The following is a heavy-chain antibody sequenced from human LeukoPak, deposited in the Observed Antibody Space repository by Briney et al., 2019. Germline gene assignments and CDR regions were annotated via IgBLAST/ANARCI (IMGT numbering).Heavy chain of an antibody. J-gene: IGHJ4*02. CDR2: ISYDGSNK. CDR1: GFTFSSYG. D-gene: IGHD2-21*01. CDR3: AKVVDSIFDY. V-gene: IGHV3-30*18. Sequence: GGSLRLSCAASGFTFSSYGMHWVRQAPGKGLEGVAVISYDGSNKYYADSVKGRFTISRDNSKNTLYLQMNSLRAEDTAVYYCAKVVDSIFDYWGQGTLVTVSS.